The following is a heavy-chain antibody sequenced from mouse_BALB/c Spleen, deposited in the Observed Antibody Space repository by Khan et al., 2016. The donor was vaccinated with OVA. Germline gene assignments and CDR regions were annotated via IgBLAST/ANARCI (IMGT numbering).Heavy chain of an antibody. V-gene: IGHV5-6-3*01. CDR1: GFTLSSYG. J-gene: IGHJ2*01. CDR3: ARMARTIN. CDR2: INSNGGSN. Sequence: EVELVESGGGLVQPGGSLKLSCAASGFTLSSYGMSWVRQTPDKRLELVATINSNGGSNYYPDSVKGRFTISRDNAKNTLYLQMSSLKSEDTAMYYCARMARTINWGQGTTLTVSS.